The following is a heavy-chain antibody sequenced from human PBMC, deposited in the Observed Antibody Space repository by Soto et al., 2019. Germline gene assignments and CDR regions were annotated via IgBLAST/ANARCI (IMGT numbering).Heavy chain of an antibody. CDR3: AREGVPRNDFWSGPLGGGWFDP. CDR1: GGTFGNSA. CDR2: IVPMFATA. V-gene: IGHV1-69*12. Sequence: QVQLVQSGAEVKKPGSSVKVSCKTSGGTFGNSAVTWVRQAPGQGLEWMGGIVPMFATANYAQKFQGRVTSTADDSTTTAYMERSSLRSDDTAVYYCAREGVPRNDFWSGPLGGGWFDPWGQGTLVTVSS. J-gene: IGHJ5*02. D-gene: IGHD3-3*01.